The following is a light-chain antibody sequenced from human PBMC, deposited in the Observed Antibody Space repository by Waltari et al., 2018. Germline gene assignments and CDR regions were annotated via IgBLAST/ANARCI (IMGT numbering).Light chain of an antibody. CDR1: HANPGRTY. CDR3: ASWDDSHYV. J-gene: IGLJ1*01. V-gene: IGLV1-47*01. CDR2: RNN. Sequence: QSVLTQPPSASGTPGQRGSLSCSGSHANPGRTYLNWYQQFPGMAPKLLLYRNNQRPSGVPDRFSGSKFGTSASLAISGLRSEDEAVYYCASWDDSHYVFGTGTKVTVL.